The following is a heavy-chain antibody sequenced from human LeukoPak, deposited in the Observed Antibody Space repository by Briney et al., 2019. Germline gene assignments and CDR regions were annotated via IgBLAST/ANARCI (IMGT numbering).Heavy chain of an antibody. J-gene: IGHJ4*01. CDR1: GFTFSDSA. Sequence: PGGSLRLSCAASGFTFSDSAMHWVRQASGKGLEWVGRIRSKAKNYATEFAASVKGRFIISRDDSKNMAYLQMNSLKTEDTAVYYCTRPVSGSSPDDWGNGTLVTESS. D-gene: IGHD3-10*01. CDR2: IRSKAKNYAT. CDR3: TRPVSGSSPDD. V-gene: IGHV3-73*01.